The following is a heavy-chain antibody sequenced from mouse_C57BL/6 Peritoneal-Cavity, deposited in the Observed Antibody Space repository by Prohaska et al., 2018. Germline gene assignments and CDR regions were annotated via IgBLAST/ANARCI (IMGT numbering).Heavy chain of an antibody. D-gene: IGHD1-1*01. CDR1: GFTFSSYA. CDR2: SSDVGSYT. CDR3: ARDPDYGSSYYWYFDV. Sequence: EVQLVESGGGLVKPGGSLKLSCAASGFTFSSYAMSWVRQTQEKRLEWVATSSDVGSYTYYPDNVKGRFTISRDNAKNNLYLQMSHLKSEDTAMYYCARDPDYGSSYYWYFDVWGTGTTVTVSS. V-gene: IGHV5-4*01. J-gene: IGHJ1*03.